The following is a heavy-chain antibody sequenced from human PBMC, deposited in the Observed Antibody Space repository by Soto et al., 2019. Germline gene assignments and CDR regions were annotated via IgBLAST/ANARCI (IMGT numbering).Heavy chain of an antibody. V-gene: IGHV1-2*04. D-gene: IGHD2-2*01. CDR1: GYTFTGYY. CDR3: AVTVVPAASSYYGMDV. J-gene: IGHJ6*02. CDR2: INPNSGGT. Sequence: ASVKVSCKASGYTFTGYYMHWVRQAPGQGLEWMGWINPNSGGTNYAQKFQGWVTMTRDTSISTAYMVLSRLRSDDTAVYYCAVTVVPAASSYYGMDVWGQGTTVTVSS.